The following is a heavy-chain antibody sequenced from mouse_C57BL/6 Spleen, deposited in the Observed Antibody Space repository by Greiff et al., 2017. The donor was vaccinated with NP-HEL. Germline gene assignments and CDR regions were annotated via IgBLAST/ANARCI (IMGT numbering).Heavy chain of an antibody. Sequence: QVQLQQSGTELVKPGASVKLSCKASGYTFTSYWMHWVKQRPGQGLEWIGNINPSNGGTNYNEKFKSKATLTVDKSSSTAYMQLSSLTSEDSAVYYWARDGYDLTWFAYWGQGTLVTVSA. CDR3: ARDGYDLTWFAY. CDR1: GYTFTSYW. J-gene: IGHJ3*01. CDR2: INPSNGGT. D-gene: IGHD2-2*01. V-gene: IGHV1-53*01.